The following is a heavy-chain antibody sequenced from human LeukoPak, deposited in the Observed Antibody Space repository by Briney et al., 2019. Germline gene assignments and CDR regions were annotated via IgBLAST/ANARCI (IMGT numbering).Heavy chain of an antibody. J-gene: IGHJ4*02. CDR1: GFTVSSNY. D-gene: IGHD3-9*01. V-gene: IGHV3-53*01. CDR3: AKGDTYYDLLTCFDF. CDR2: IYSGGST. Sequence: PGGSLRLSCAASGFTVSSNYMSWVRQAPGKGLEWVSVIYSGGSTYYADSVRGRFTISRDDSRNTLFLPMNNLRVEDTAVYYCAKGDTYYDLLTCFDFWGPGTLVTVSS.